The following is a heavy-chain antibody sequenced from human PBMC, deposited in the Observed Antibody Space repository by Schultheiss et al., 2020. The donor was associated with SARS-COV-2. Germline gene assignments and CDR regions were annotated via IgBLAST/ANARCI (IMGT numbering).Heavy chain of an antibody. J-gene: IGHJ4*02. CDR3: ARGDGVVFDY. V-gene: IGHV4-59*12. CDR1: GGSISSYY. D-gene: IGHD3-3*01. CDR2: IYYSGST. Sequence: SETLSLTCTVSGGSISSYYWSWIRQPPGKGLEWIGYIYYSGSTNYNPSLKSRVTISADTSKNQFSLKLSSVTAADTAVYYCARGDGVVFDYWGQGTLVTVSS.